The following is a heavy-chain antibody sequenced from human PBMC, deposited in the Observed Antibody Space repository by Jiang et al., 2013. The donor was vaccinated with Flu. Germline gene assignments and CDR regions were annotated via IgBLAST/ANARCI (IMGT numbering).Heavy chain of an antibody. V-gene: IGHV7-4-1*02. D-gene: IGHD4-23*01. Sequence: VQSGSELKTPGASVKVSCKASGYTFTNTAMNWVRQAPGQGLEWMGWINTRTGNPTYAQAFTGRFVFSLDTSANTAFXEISSLKAEDTAIYFCARLSGNSAGYWGQGTLVTVSS. CDR2: INTRTGNP. J-gene: IGHJ4*02. CDR1: GYTFTNTA. CDR3: ARLSGNSAGY.